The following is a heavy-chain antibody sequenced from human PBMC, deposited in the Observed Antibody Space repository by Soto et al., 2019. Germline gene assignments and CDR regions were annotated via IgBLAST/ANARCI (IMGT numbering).Heavy chain of an antibody. Sequence: QVQLVESGGGVVQPGRSLRLSCAASGFTFSSHGMHWVRQAPGKGLEWVAVMWYDGSNEYYGDSVKGRFTIYRDNSKNTLYLQMNSLRAEDTAVYYCVRWVPEKSWDYWGQGTLVTVSS. V-gene: IGHV3-33*01. CDR1: GFTFSSHG. J-gene: IGHJ4*02. CDR3: VRWVPEKSWDY. CDR2: MWYDGSNE.